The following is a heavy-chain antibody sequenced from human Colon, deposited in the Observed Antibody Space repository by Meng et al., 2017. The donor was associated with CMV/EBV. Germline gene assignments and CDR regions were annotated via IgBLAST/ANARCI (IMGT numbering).Heavy chain of an antibody. Sequence: SVKVSCKASGGTFSSYAISWVRQAPGQGLEWMGGIIPIFGTANYAQKFQGRVTITTDESTSTAYMELSSLRSEDTAVYYCAKSLRGVGFWGDYYMDSWGQGTLVTVSS. CDR2: IIPIFGTA. V-gene: IGHV1-69*05. D-gene: IGHD3-3*01. J-gene: IGHJ5*01. CDR1: GGTFSSYA. CDR3: AKSLRGVGFWGDYYMDS.